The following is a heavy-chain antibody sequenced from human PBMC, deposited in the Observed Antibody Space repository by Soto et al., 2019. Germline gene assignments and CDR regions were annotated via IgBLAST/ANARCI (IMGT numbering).Heavy chain of an antibody. CDR1: GGSFSGYY. CDR3: ASLAAAGYYYYGMDV. Sequence: SETLSLTCAVYGGSFSGYYWSWIRQPPGKGLEWIGEINHSGSTNYNPSLKSRVTISVDTSENQFSLKLSSVTAADTAVYYCASLAAAGYYYYGMDVWGQGTTVTVSS. CDR2: INHSGST. V-gene: IGHV4-34*01. D-gene: IGHD6-13*01. J-gene: IGHJ6*02.